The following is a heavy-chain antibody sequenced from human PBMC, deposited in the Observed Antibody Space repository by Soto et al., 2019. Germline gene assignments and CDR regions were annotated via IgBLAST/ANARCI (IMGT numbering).Heavy chain of an antibody. Sequence: PSETLSLTCTVSGGSISSGDYYWSWIRQPPGKGLEWIGYIYYSGRTYYNPSLKSRVTISVDTSKNQFSLKLSSVTAADTAVYYCVGSSQIYGMDVWGQGTTVTVSS. CDR2: IYYSGRT. D-gene: IGHD6-6*01. CDR1: GGSISSGDYY. CDR3: VGSSQIYGMDV. V-gene: IGHV4-30-4*01. J-gene: IGHJ6*02.